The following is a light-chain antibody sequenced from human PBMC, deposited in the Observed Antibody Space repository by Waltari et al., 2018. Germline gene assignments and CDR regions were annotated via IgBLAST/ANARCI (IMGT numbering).Light chain of an antibody. Sequence: DIRMPQSPSSLSASVGDRVTIPCRASQTISNYLNWYQQEPGKAPNLLIFAASSLQSGVPSRFSGSGSGTDFTLTISSLQPEDFATYYCQQSYSFPSTFGQGTKLEI. J-gene: IGKJ2*01. CDR2: AAS. V-gene: IGKV1-39*01. CDR1: QTISNY. CDR3: QQSYSFPST.